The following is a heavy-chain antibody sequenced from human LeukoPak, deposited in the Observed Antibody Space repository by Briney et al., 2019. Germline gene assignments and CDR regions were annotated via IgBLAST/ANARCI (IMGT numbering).Heavy chain of an antibody. Sequence: GGSLRLSCAASGFTFSSYGMHWVRQAPGKGLEWVAFIRYDGSNKYYADSVKGRFTISRDNSKNTLYLQMNSLRAVDTAVYYCAKGGPVIPDYWGQGTLVTVSS. CDR1: GFTFSSYG. D-gene: IGHD2-21*01. J-gene: IGHJ4*02. V-gene: IGHV3-30*02. CDR3: AKGGPVIPDY. CDR2: IRYDGSNK.